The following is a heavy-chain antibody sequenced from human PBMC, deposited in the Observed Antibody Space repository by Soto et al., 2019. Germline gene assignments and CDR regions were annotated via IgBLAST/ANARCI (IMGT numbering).Heavy chain of an antibody. V-gene: IGHV1-2*02. D-gene: IGHD3-3*01. CDR1: GYTFTGYY. CDR3: ARAFRYDFWSGYQNWSDP. J-gene: IGHJ5*02. CDR2: INPNSGGT. Sequence: EASVKVSCKASGYTFTGYYMHWVRQAPGQGLEWMGWINPNSGGTNYAQKFQGRVTMTRDTSISTAYMELSRLRSDDTAVYYCARAFRYDFWSGYQNWSDPWGQGTLVTVSS.